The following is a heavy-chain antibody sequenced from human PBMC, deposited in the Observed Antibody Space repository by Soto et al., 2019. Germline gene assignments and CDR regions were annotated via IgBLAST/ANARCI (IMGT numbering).Heavy chain of an antibody. CDR3: ARGGYTYGVLYLDY. Sequence: GESLKISCNGSGYSFTNYWVAWVRQMPGKGLEWMGLLYPGDSETRYSPSFQGHVTISADKSVTTAYLQWSSLKASDTAIYYCARGGYTYGVLYLDYWGPGTLVTVSS. V-gene: IGHV5-51*01. J-gene: IGHJ4*02. CDR2: LYPGDSET. CDR1: GYSFTNYW. D-gene: IGHD5-18*01.